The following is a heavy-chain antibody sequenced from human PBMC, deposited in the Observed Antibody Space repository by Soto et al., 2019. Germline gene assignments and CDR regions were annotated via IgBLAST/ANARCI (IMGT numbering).Heavy chain of an antibody. Sequence: EVQLLESGGGLVQPGGSLRLSCAASGFTFSSYAMSWVRQAPGKGLEWVSAISGSGGSTYYADSVKGRFTISRDNSKNTRHQQMNSLRAGDTAVYYCAKAGIRLRYLDWLSHGDYWGQGTLVTVSS. V-gene: IGHV3-23*01. J-gene: IGHJ4*02. CDR1: GFTFSSYA. CDR3: AKAGIRLRYLDWLSHGDY. CDR2: ISGSGGST. D-gene: IGHD3-9*01.